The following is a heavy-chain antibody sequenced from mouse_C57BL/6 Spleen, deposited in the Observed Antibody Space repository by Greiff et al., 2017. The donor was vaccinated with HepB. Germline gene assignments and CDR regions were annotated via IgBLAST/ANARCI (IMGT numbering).Heavy chain of an antibody. Sequence: EVKVVESGGGLVQPGESLKLSCESNEYEFPSHDMSWVRKTPEKRLELVAAINSDGGSTYYPDTMERRFIISRDNTKKTLYLQMSSLRSEDTALYYCARQSSGYVSFDYWGQGTTLTVSS. V-gene: IGHV5-2*01. CDR1: EYEFPSHD. CDR3: ARQSSGYVSFDY. D-gene: IGHD3-2*02. J-gene: IGHJ2*01. CDR2: INSDGGST.